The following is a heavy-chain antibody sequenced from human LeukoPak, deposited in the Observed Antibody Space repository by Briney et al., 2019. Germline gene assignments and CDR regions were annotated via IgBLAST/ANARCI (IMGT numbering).Heavy chain of an antibody. CDR2: ISSSGSTV. V-gene: IGHV3-48*03. J-gene: IGHJ4*02. D-gene: IGHD3-22*01. CDR1: GFTFSSYE. Sequence: PGGSLRLSCAASGFTFSSYERNWVRQAPGQGLEWVAYISSSGSTVYYADSVKGRFTISRDNAKSSLFLQMNSLRAEDTADYYCAREKFYDNSGFDYWGQGTLVTVSS. CDR3: AREKFYDNSGFDY.